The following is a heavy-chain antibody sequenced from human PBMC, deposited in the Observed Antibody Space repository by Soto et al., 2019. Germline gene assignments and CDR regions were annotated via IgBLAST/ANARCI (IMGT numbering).Heavy chain of an antibody. CDR2: ISAYNGNT. D-gene: IGHD3-16*01. CDR1: GYTFTNFG. J-gene: IGHJ5*01. V-gene: IGHV1-18*01. Sequence: QVQLVQCGAEVKKPGASVKVSCKASGYTFTNFGISWVRQAPGQGLEWMGWISAYNGNTNYAQKFQGRVTMTTHTSTSTAYKEVRSLRFDDTAVYYCARGGTPSDSWGKGTLVTVSS. CDR3: ARGGTPSDS.